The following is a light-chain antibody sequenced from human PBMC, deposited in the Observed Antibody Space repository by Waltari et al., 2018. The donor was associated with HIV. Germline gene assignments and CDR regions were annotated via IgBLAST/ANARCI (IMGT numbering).Light chain of an antibody. CDR1: QSINTN. V-gene: IGKV1-39*01. CDR2: HAS. J-gene: IGKJ1*01. Sequence: DIQMTQSPSSLSAYVGDRVTITCRASQSINTNLHWYQQKPGKAPYLVSYHASTLQSGVPSRVSGSGSGTDFTLTISSLRPEDLATYYCQQTNIVPRTFGPGTKVE. CDR3: QQTNIVPRT.